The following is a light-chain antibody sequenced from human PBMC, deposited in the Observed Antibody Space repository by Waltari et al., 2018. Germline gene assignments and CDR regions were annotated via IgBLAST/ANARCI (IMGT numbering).Light chain of an antibody. V-gene: IGKV1-5*03. Sequence: DIQMTQSPSTLSALVGDRVNVTCRASQNINKWLAWYQQKPGKAPRLLIYKATTLESGVPSRFRGSGSGTEFTLTINSLQPDDFGTYYCQQFYSYPWTFGQGTKVE. J-gene: IGKJ1*01. CDR2: KAT. CDR1: QNINKW. CDR3: QQFYSYPWT.